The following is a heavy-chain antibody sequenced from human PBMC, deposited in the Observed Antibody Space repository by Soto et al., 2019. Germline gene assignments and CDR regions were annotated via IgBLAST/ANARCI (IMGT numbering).Heavy chain of an antibody. CDR2: MSHDGTYK. Sequence: QVQLVESGGGVVQPGRSLRLSCEASGFIFSDYGMHWVRQAPGKGLEWVAVMSHDGTYKYYTDSVKGRFTIARDNSKNTLFLQMNSLRTEDTATYYCAKDFSDIVAVVHADWGQGTLVTVSS. V-gene: IGHV3-30*18. J-gene: IGHJ4*02. CDR1: GFIFSDYG. D-gene: IGHD2-15*01. CDR3: AKDFSDIVAVVHAD.